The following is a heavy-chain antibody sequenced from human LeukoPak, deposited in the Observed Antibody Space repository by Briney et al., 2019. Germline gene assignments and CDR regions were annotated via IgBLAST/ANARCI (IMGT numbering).Heavy chain of an antibody. CDR1: GYSFTNYW. V-gene: IGHV5-51*01. J-gene: IGHJ4*02. D-gene: IGHD3-22*01. Sequence: GESLKISCKGSGYSFTNYWIGWVRQMPGKGLEWMGIIYPGDSDIRYSPSFQGQVTISADRSISTAYLQWSSLKVSDTAMYYCAHYDSSGYYLDYWGQGTLVTVSS. CDR3: AHYDSSGYYLDY. CDR2: IYPGDSDI.